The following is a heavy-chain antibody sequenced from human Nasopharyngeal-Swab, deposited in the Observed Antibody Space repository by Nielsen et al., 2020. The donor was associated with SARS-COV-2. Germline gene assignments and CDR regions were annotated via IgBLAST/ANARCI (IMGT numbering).Heavy chain of an antibody. CDR2: ISSSGSTI. D-gene: IGHD3-3*01. CDR3: ARVSWSDYDFWSGYYKSSYYYGMDV. CDR1: GFTFSDYY. V-gene: IGHV3-11*04. Sequence: GGSLRLSCAASGFTFSDYYMRGKRKEEGKGMEWVSYISSSGSTIYYADSVKGRFTISRDNAKNSLYLQMNSLRAEDTAVYYCARVSWSDYDFWSGYYKSSYYYGMDVWGQGTTVTVSS. J-gene: IGHJ6*02.